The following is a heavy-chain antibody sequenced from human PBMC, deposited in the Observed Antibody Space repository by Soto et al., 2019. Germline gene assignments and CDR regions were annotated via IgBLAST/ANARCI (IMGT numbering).Heavy chain of an antibody. CDR3: ARVYDSSGYYPGFDY. J-gene: IGHJ4*02. CDR2: IIPIFGTA. D-gene: IGHD3-22*01. V-gene: IGHV1-69*13. Sequence: GASVKVSCKASGGTFSSYAISWVRQAPGQGLERMGGIIPIFGTANYAQKFQGRVTITADESTSTAYMELSSLRSEDTAVYYCARVYDSSGYYPGFDYWGQGTLVTVSS. CDR1: GGTFSSYA.